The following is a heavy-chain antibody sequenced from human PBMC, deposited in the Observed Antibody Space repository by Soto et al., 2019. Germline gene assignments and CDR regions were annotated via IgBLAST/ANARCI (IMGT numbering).Heavy chain of an antibody. Sequence: EVQLVESGGGLVQPGGSLRLSCAASGFTFSNYDMHWVRQATGKGLEWVSAIGSAGDTYYPGSVKGRFTISRENAKNSLYLQMNSLRAEDTAVYYCARVLPYSRNFDYWGQGTLVTVSS. V-gene: IGHV3-13*01. CDR1: GFTFSNYD. CDR2: IGSAGDT. D-gene: IGHD6-13*01. J-gene: IGHJ4*02. CDR3: ARVLPYSRNFDY.